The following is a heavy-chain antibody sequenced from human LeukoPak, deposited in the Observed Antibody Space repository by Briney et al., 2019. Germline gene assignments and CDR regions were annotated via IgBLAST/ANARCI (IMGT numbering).Heavy chain of an antibody. CDR2: IHRAGRT. D-gene: IGHD3-9*01. V-gene: IGHV4-4*02. CDR1: GVSISSSEW. CDR3: GKTDIYFNPIDY. Sequence: SETLSLTCAVSGVSISSSEWWIWVRQPPGQGPEWIGEIHRAGRTRYNPSLKSRVTISMDYSKNQFSLKLTSVTAADTAIYYCGKTDIYFNPIDYWGPGSLVTVSS. J-gene: IGHJ4*02.